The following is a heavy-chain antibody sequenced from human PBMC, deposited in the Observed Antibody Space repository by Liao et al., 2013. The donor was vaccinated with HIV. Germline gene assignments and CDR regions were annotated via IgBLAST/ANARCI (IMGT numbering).Heavy chain of an antibody. Sequence: QVQLQESGPGLVKPSETLSLTCSVSFGSISSYYWSWIRQPVGKGLEWIGRIYGSGSTNSDPSLKSRVTMSVDTSKNQFSLSLNSVTAADTAVYYCARKGVGIDAFDIWGQGTVVTVSS. J-gene: IGHJ3*02. CDR1: FGSISSYY. CDR3: ARKGVGIDAFDI. D-gene: IGHD1-14*01. V-gene: IGHV4-4*07. CDR2: IYGSGST.